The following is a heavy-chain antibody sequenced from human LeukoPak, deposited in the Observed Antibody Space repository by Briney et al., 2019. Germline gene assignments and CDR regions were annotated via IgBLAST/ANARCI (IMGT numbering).Heavy chain of an antibody. CDR1: GFTFSSYA. Sequence: PGGSLRLSCAASGFTFSSYAMSWVRQAPGKGVEWVSAISGSGGSKYYADSVKEGFTISRDNSRDTLYLQMNSLRAEDTAVYYCAKGYYDYVWGSYYFDYWGQGTLVTVSS. V-gene: IGHV3-23*01. CDR2: ISGSGGSK. CDR3: AKGYYDYVWGSYYFDY. J-gene: IGHJ4*02. D-gene: IGHD3-16*01.